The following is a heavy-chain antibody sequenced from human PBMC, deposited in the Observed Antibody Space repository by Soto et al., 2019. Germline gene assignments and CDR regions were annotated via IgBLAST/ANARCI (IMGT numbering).Heavy chain of an antibody. Sequence: PGGSLRLSCAASGFTFSGSAMHWVRQASGKGLEWVGRIRSKANSYATAYAASVKGRFTISRDDSKNTAYLQMNSLKTEDTAVYYCTRLWRYFDWLSGPYYYGMDVWGQGTTVTVSS. D-gene: IGHD3-9*01. CDR2: IRSKANSYAT. J-gene: IGHJ6*02. CDR3: TRLWRYFDWLSGPYYYGMDV. V-gene: IGHV3-73*01. CDR1: GFTFSGSA.